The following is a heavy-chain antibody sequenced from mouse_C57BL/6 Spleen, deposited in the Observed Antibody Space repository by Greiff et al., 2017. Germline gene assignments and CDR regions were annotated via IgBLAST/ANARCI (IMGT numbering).Heavy chain of an antibody. J-gene: IGHJ1*03. D-gene: IGHD1-1*01. Sequence: QVQLQQPGAELVMPGASVKLSCKASGYTFTSYWMHWVKQRPGQGLEWIGEVDPSDSYTNYNQKFNGKSTLTVDKSSSTAYMQRSSLTSEDSAVYDCARALITAVVAPSVWGTGATGTVSS. CDR2: VDPSDSYT. CDR3: ARALITAVVAPSV. CDR1: GYTFTSYW. V-gene: IGHV1-69*01.